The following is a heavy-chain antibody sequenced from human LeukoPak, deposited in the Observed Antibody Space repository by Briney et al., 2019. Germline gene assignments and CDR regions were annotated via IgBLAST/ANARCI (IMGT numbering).Heavy chain of an antibody. D-gene: IGHD6-13*01. CDR1: GGSFSGYY. CDR3: ARGLSLSIAAAGTLFGFDP. CDR2: INHSGST. Sequence: SETLSLTCAVYGGSFSGYYWSWIRQPPGKGLEWIGEINHSGSTNYNPSLKSRVTISVDTSKNQFSLKLSSVTAADTAVYYCARGLSLSIAAAGTLFGFDPWGQGTLVTVSS. V-gene: IGHV4-34*01. J-gene: IGHJ5*02.